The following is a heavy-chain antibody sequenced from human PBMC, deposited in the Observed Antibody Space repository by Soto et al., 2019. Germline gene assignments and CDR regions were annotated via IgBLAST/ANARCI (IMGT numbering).Heavy chain of an antibody. CDR1: GFTFSRYA. V-gene: IGHV3-23*01. CDR3: GKEARLGELSRIDY. J-gene: IGHJ4*02. D-gene: IGHD3-16*02. Sequence: VQLLESGGGLVQPGGSLRVSCAASGFTFSRYAMSWVRQAPGKGLEWVSAISGSGDSTYYAGSVRGRFTISRDNSKNTVHLQMNSLRADDTAVYYCGKEARLGELSRIDYWGQGMLVTVSS. CDR2: ISGSGDST.